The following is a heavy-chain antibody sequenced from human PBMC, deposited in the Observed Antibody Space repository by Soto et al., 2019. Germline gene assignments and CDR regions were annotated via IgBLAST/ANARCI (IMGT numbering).Heavy chain of an antibody. J-gene: IGHJ6*02. CDR2: IKSKTDGGTT. CDR3: TTWYNWNYYYYGMDV. V-gene: IGHV3-15*07. CDR1: GFTFSNAW. Sequence: EVQLVESGGGLVKPGGSLRLSCAASGFTFSNAWMNWVRQAPGKGLEWVGRIKSKTDGGTTDYAAPVKGRFTISRDDSKNTLYLQMNSLKTEDTVVYYCTTWYNWNYYYYGMDVWGQGTTVTVSS. D-gene: IGHD1-20*01.